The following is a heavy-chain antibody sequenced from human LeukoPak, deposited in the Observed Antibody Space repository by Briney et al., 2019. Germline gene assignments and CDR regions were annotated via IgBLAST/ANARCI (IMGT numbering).Heavy chain of an antibody. D-gene: IGHD2-15*01. Sequence: GGSLRLSCAASGFTFSSYGMHWVRQAPGKGLEWVAVISYDGSNKYYADSVKGRFTISRDNSKNTLYLQMNSLRAEDTAVYYCAKDGPDIVVVVAEPTYYFDYWGQGTLVTVSS. J-gene: IGHJ4*02. V-gene: IGHV3-30*18. CDR2: ISYDGSNK. CDR3: AKDGPDIVVVVAEPTYYFDY. CDR1: GFTFSSYG.